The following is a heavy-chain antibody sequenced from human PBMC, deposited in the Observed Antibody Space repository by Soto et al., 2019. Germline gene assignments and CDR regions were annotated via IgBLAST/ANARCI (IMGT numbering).Heavy chain of an antibody. CDR1: GGTFSSYA. Sequence: QVQLVQSGAEVKKPGSSVTVSCKASGGTFSSYAISWVRQAPGQGLEWMGGNIPIFGTANYAQKFQGRVTITADESTSTAYMELSSLRSEDTAVYYCASWVVTAPNYYGMDVWGQGTTVTVSS. J-gene: IGHJ6*02. V-gene: IGHV1-69*01. D-gene: IGHD2-21*02. CDR3: ASWVVTAPNYYGMDV. CDR2: NIPIFGTA.